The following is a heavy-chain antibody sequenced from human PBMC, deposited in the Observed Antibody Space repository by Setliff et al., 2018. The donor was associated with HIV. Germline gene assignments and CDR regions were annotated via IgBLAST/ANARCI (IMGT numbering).Heavy chain of an antibody. CDR1: GGSISGYY. J-gene: IGHJ5*02. CDR2: IHYKGNI. CDR3: ARFTVVVFGAGEPSWFDP. Sequence: SETLSLTCTVSGGSISGYYWSWIRQSPGKGLEWIGHIHYKGNIDYNASLKSRLAISSDTSKNQFSLNLSSVIAADTAIYFCARFTVVVFGAGEPSWFDPWGQGILVTVSS. D-gene: IGHD2-15*01. V-gene: IGHV4-30-4*08.